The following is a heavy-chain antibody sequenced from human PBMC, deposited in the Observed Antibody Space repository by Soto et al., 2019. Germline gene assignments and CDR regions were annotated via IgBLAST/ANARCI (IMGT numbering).Heavy chain of an antibody. Sequence: PSETLSLTCTVSGGSISSGDYYWSWIRQPPGKGLEWIGYIYYSGSTYYHPSLKSRVTISVDPSNNQFSLNLRSVTAADTAVYYCAREIPIFGVLSPDAFDIWGQGTMVTVSS. J-gene: IGHJ3*02. CDR3: AREIPIFGVLSPDAFDI. D-gene: IGHD3-3*01. V-gene: IGHV4-30-4*01. CDR1: GGSISSGDYY. CDR2: IYYSGST.